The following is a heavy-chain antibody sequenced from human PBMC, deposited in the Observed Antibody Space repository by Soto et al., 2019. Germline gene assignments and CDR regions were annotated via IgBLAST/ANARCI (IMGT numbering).Heavy chain of an antibody. Sequence: QITLKESGPTLVKPTQPLTLTCSFSGLSLSSNEVGVGWIRQPPGKALEWLGIIYWEGEKRYSPSLDTRLTLSQDASKNPVILMLANMQPVDTGTYYCVHKWGSRRYFDLWGRGTLVAVSS. V-gene: IGHV2-5*02. D-gene: IGHD3-16*01. CDR1: GLSLSSNEVG. J-gene: IGHJ2*01. CDR3: VHKWGSRRYFDL. CDR2: IYWEGEK.